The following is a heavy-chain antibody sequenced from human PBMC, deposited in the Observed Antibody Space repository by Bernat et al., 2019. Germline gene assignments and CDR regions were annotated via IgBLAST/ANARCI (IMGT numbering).Heavy chain of an antibody. CDR2: IYYSGRT. D-gene: IGHD3-9*01. CDR3: ASPAYYDILTRPDPYFDY. CDR1: GGSISSSSYY. V-gene: IGHV4-39*01. J-gene: IGHJ4*02. Sequence: QLQLQESGPGLVKPSETLSLTCTVSGGSISSSSYYWGWIRHPPGKGLEWIGSIYYSGRTYYNPSLKSRVTISVDTSKNQFSLKLSSVTAADTAVYYCASPAYYDILTRPDPYFDYWGQGTLVTVSS.